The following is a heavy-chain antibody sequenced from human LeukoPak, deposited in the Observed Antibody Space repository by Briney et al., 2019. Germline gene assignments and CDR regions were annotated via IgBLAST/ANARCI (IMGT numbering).Heavy chain of an antibody. Sequence: SETLSLTCTVSGGSISGYYWSWIRQPPGKGLEWIRYIYYSGSTNYNPSLKSRVTISVDTSKNQFSLKLSSVTAADTAVYYCARVRGSSWYVYYYYMDVWGKGTPVTVSS. CDR1: GGSISGYY. J-gene: IGHJ6*03. CDR2: IYYSGST. D-gene: IGHD6-13*01. V-gene: IGHV4-59*01. CDR3: ARVRGSSWYVYYYYMDV.